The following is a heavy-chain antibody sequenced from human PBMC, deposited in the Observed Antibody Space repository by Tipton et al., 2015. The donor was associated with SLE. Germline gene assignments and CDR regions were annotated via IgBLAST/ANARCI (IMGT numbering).Heavy chain of an antibody. CDR3: ARDSVYGEYYYYYMDV. CDR2: IKQDGSEK. CDR1: GFTFSSYW. D-gene: IGHD4-17*01. Sequence: SLRLSCAASGFTFSSYWMSWVRQAPGKGLEWVANIKQDGSEKYYVDSVKGRFTISRDNAKNSLYLQMNSLRAEDTAVYYCARDSVYGEYYYYYMDVWGKGTTVTVSS. V-gene: IGHV3-7*01. J-gene: IGHJ6*03.